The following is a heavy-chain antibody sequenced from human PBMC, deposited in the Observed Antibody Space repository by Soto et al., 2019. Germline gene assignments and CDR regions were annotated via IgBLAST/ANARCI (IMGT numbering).Heavy chain of an antibody. J-gene: IGHJ5*02. CDR3: ATGRFSAMIRGVIMFDP. V-gene: IGHV4-59*01. CDR2: IHYSGST. Sequence: QVLLQESGPGLVKPSETLSLTCTVSGGSISSYYWNWIRQPPGKGLEWIGYIHYSGSTNYNPSLMSRVTISVDTSNNQFSLKLSSVTAADTAVYYCATGRFSAMIRGVIMFDPWGQGTLVTVSS. D-gene: IGHD3-10*01. CDR1: GGSISSYY.